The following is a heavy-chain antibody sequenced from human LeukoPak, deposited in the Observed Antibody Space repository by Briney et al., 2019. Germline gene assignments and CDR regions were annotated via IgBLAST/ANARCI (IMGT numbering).Heavy chain of an antibody. CDR1: GGSFSGYY. Sequence: PSETLSLTCAVYGGSFSGYYWSWIRQPPGKGLEWIGEINHSGSTNYNPSLKSRVTISVDTSKNQFSLKLSSVTAADTAVYYCARHVPPGYSSGWYSWFDPWGQGTLVTVSS. D-gene: IGHD6-19*01. J-gene: IGHJ5*02. V-gene: IGHV4-34*01. CDR2: INHSGST. CDR3: ARHVPPGYSSGWYSWFDP.